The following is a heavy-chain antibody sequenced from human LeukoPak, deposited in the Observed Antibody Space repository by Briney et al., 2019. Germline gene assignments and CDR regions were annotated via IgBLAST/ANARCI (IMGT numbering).Heavy chain of an antibody. Sequence: GGSLRLSCAASGFTFSGYSMNWVRQAVGKGLEWVSYISASGSTIYYADSVKGRFTISRDNAKNSLYLQMNSLRAEDTAVYYCASTRTGTLPSGAFDIWGQGTMVTVSS. CDR2: ISASGSTI. CDR1: GFTFSGYS. V-gene: IGHV3-48*04. CDR3: ASTRTGTLPSGAFDI. J-gene: IGHJ3*02. D-gene: IGHD1-1*01.